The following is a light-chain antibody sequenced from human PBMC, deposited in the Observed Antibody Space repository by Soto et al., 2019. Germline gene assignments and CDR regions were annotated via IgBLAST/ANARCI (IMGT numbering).Light chain of an antibody. V-gene: IGKV3-20*01. J-gene: IGKJ2*01. Sequence: EIVLTQSPGTLSLSPGERATLSCRASQSVSSSYLAWYQQKPGQAPRLLIYGASSRATGIPDRFSGSGSGTDFTLTIIRLEPEDFEVYYCQQYGSPYTFGQGTKLEIK. CDR3: QQYGSPYT. CDR2: GAS. CDR1: QSVSSSY.